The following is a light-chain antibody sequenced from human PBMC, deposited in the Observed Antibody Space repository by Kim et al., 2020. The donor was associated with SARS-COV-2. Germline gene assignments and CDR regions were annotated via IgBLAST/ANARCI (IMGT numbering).Light chain of an antibody. CDR1: QCISSY. V-gene: IGKV1-39*01. CDR2: AAS. Sequence: DIQMTQSPSSLSASVGDRVTITCRASQCISSYLNWYQQKPGKAPKLLIYAASSLQSGVPSRFSGSGSGTDFTLTISSLQPEDFATYYWPQSYSTPSYSFGQGTTLEI. J-gene: IGKJ2*03. CDR3: PQSYSTPSYS.